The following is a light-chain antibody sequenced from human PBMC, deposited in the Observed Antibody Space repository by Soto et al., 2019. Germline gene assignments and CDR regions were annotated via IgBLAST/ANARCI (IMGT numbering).Light chain of an antibody. CDR1: SSDVGGYNY. CDR3: CSYAGSHFL. V-gene: IGLV2-11*01. J-gene: IGLJ2*01. Sequence: QSALTQPRSVSGSPGQSVTISCTGTSSDVGGYNYDSWYQQHPGKAPKLMIYDVSQRPSGVPDRFSGSKSGNTASLTISGLQHEDEADYYCCSYAGSHFLFGGGTKLTVL. CDR2: DVS.